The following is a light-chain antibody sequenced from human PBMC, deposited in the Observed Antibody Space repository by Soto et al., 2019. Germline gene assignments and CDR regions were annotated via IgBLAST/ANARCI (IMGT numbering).Light chain of an antibody. Sequence: QAVVTQEPSLTESPGGTVTLTCASSTGAVTSGHYPNWFQQKPGQAPRALIYNTNNKQSWTPARFSGSLLGDKAALTLSGVQPEDEAEYYCLLFYGDAHVVFGGGTKLTVL. J-gene: IGLJ2*01. CDR3: LLFYGDAHVV. V-gene: IGLV7-43*01. CDR2: NTN. CDR1: TGAVTSGHY.